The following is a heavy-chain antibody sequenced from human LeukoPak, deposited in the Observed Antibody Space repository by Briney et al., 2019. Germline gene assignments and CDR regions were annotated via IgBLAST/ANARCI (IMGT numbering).Heavy chain of an antibody. Sequence: SETLSLTCTVSGYSISSSYYWGWIRQPPGKGLEWIGSIYYSGSTYYNPSLKSRVTISVDTSKNQFSLKLSSVTAADTAVYYCASKYGEPWYNWFDPWGQGTLVTVSS. D-gene: IGHD4-17*01. V-gene: IGHV4-39*01. CDR1: GYSISSSYY. J-gene: IGHJ5*02. CDR3: ASKYGEPWYNWFDP. CDR2: IYYSGST.